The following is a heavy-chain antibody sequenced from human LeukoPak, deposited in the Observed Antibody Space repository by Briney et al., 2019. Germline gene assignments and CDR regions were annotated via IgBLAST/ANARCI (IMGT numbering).Heavy chain of an antibody. J-gene: IGHJ4*02. CDR2: INWNGGST. V-gene: IGHV3-20*04. CDR3: ARGGITIFGVVITPDY. D-gene: IGHD3-3*01. Sequence: PGGSLRLSCAASGFTFDDYGMSWVRQAPGKGLEWVSGINWNGGSTGYADSVKGRFTISRDNAKNSLYLQMNNLRAEDTALYYCARGGITIFGVVITPDYWGQGTLVTVSS. CDR1: GFTFDDYG.